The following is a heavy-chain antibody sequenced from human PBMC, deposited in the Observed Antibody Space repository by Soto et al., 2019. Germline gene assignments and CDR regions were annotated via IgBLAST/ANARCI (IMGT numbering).Heavy chain of an antibody. CDR3: ARNEMVTIFGVVITSRFDY. V-gene: IGHV4-34*01. CDR1: GGSFSGYY. Sequence: LSLTCAVYGGSFSGYYWSWIRQPPGKGLEWIGEINHSGSTNYNPSLKSRVTISVDTSKNQFSLKLSSVTAADTAVYYCARNEMVTIFGVVITSRFDYWGQGTLVTVSS. CDR2: INHSGST. J-gene: IGHJ4*02. D-gene: IGHD3-3*01.